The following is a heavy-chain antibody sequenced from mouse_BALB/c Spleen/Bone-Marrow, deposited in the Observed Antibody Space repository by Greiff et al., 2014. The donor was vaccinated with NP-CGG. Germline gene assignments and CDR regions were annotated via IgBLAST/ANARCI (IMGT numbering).Heavy chain of an antibody. Sequence: VQLQQSGAELMKPGASVKISCKATGYTFSTYWIEWVKQRPGHGLEWIGEILPGSGTTNYNEKFKGKATFTADTSSNTAYMQLSSRTSEDSAVYYCARLITTGGFAYWGKGTLVTVSA. J-gene: IGHJ3*01. V-gene: IGHV1-9*01. D-gene: IGHD2-4*01. CDR3: ARLITTGGFAY. CDR2: ILPGSGTT. CDR1: GYTFSTYW.